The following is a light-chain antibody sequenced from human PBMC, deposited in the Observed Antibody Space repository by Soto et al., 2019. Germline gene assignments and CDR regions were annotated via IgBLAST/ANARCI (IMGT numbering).Light chain of an antibody. CDR3: LQRSDWPRT. J-gene: IGKJ1*01. Sequence: EIVLTQSPGTLSLSPGERATLSCRASQSVSSSYLAWYQQKPGQAPRLLIYDASNRATGIPARFSGSGSGTDFTLTISSLEPEDFAVYYCLQRSDWPRTFGRGTKVEIK. CDR2: DAS. V-gene: IGKV3D-20*02. CDR1: QSVSSSY.